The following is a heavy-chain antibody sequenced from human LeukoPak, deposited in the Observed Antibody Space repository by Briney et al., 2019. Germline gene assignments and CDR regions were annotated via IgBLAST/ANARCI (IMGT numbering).Heavy chain of an antibody. D-gene: IGHD2-15*01. Sequence: GESLQISCKGSEYSFATYWIGWVRQLPGQGLEWMGIIFPGDSDTRYSPSFQGQVTISADKSISTAYLQWSSLKASDTAIYYCASEYCSGGNCYFDYWGQGTLVTVSS. CDR2: IFPGDSDT. V-gene: IGHV5-51*01. CDR1: EYSFATYW. CDR3: ASEYCSGGNCYFDY. J-gene: IGHJ4*02.